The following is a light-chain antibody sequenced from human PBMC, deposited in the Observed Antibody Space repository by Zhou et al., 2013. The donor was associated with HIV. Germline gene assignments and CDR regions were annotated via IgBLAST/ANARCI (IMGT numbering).Light chain of an antibody. CDR2: ETS. V-gene: IGKV1-5*03. Sequence: DIQMTQSPSTLSASVGARVTITCRASQSISSWLAWYQQKPGKAPTLVIYETSILDKGVPSRFAGSGSGTDFTLTISSLQPEDFATYYCQQLNSYLLTFGGGTKVEIK. CDR3: QQLNSYLLT. J-gene: IGKJ4*01. CDR1: QSISSW.